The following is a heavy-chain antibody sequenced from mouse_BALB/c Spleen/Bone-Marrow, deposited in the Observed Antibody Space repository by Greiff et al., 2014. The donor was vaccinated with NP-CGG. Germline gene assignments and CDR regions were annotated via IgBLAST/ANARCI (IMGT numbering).Heavy chain of an antibody. J-gene: IGHJ4*01. CDR2: ILPGSGST. D-gene: IGHD2-10*01. CDR1: GYTFSSYW. CDR3: ARAYYVNYDAMDY. Sequence: QVQLQPSGAELMKPGASMKISCKATGYTFSSYWIEWVKQRPGHGLEWIGEILPGSGSTNYNERFKGEATFTADTSSNTAYMQLSSLTSEDSAVYYCARAYYVNYDAMDYWGQGTSVTVSS. V-gene: IGHV1-9*01.